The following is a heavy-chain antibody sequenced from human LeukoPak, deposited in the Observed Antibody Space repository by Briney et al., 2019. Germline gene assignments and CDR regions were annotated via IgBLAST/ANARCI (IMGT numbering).Heavy chain of an antibody. CDR2: MNPNSGNT. CDR1: GYTFTSYD. J-gene: IGHJ5*02. Sequence: GASVKVSCKASGYTFTSYDISWVRQATGQGLEWMGWMNPNSGNTGYAQKFQGRVTMTRNTSISTAYMELSSLRSEDTAAYYCARVLGYGSGPNWFDPWGQGTLVTVSS. CDR3: ARVLGYGSGPNWFDP. D-gene: IGHD3-10*01. V-gene: IGHV1-8*01.